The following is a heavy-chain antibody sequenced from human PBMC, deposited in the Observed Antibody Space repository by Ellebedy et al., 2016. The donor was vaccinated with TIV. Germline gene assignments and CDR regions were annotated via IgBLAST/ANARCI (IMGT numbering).Heavy chain of an antibody. CDR2: INHSGST. D-gene: IGHD5-18*01. J-gene: IGHJ4*02. Sequence: SETLSLTCAVYGGSFSGHYWTWIRQPPGKGLEWIGEINHSGSTKNNPSLKSRVTISVDKSKNQFSLKLNSVTAADSAVYYCARGPIVLEPAAYSEVDTAMVRQIYHFDNWGQGTLVTVSS. CDR3: ARGPIVLEPAAYSEVDTAMVRQIYHFDN. V-gene: IGHV4-34*01. CDR1: GGSFSGHY.